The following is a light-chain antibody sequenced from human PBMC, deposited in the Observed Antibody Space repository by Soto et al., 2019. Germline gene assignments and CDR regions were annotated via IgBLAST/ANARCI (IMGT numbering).Light chain of an antibody. CDR1: QSVSSW. V-gene: IGKV1-5*01. J-gene: IGKJ1*01. Sequence: DIQMTQSPSTLSSSVGDRVTLTCRASQSVSSWLAWYHQKPGKAPTLLIYDASSLKSGAPSSFSSSGSGKEFTLTISSVHPDDFATYYYQQYNIYCTFGQGTKVEIK. CDR2: DAS. CDR3: QQYNIYCT.